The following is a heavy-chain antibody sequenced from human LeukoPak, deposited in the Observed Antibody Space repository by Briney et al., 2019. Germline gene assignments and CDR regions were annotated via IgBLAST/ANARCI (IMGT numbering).Heavy chain of an antibody. CDR3: ARARGIAAAGTLKYYFDY. Sequence: APVKVSCKASGYTVTSYGISWVRQAPGQGLEWMGWISAYNGNTNYAQKLQGRVTMTTDTSTSTAYMELRSLRSDDTAVYYCARARGIAAAGTLKYYFDYWGQGTLVTVSS. V-gene: IGHV1-18*01. CDR2: ISAYNGNT. J-gene: IGHJ4*02. D-gene: IGHD6-13*01. CDR1: GYTVTSYG.